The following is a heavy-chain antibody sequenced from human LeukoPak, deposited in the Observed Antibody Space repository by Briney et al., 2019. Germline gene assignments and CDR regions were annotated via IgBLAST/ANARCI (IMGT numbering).Heavy chain of an antibody. CDR2: INPNSGGT. D-gene: IGHD4-17*01. J-gene: IGHJ4*02. V-gene: IGHV1-2*02. CDR1: VYTFTDYY. Sequence: ASVKVSFKASVYTFTDYYMHWVRQAPGQGLEWMGWINPNSGGTNYAQKFQGRVTMTRDTSISTAYMELSRLRSDDTAVYYCARAPGDYSFDWGQGTLVTVSS. CDR3: ARAPGDYSFD.